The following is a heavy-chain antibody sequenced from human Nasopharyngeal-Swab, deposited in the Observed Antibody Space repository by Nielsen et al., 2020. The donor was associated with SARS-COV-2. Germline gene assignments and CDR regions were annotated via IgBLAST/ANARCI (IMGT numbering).Heavy chain of an antibody. V-gene: IGHV3-30-3*02. Sequence: GESLKISCAASGFTFSSYAMHWVRQAPGKGLEWVAVISYDGSNKYYADSVKGRFTISRDNAKNSLYLQMNSLRAEDTALYYCAKILDPTSDYWGQGTLVTVSS. CDR2: ISYDGSNK. J-gene: IGHJ4*02. CDR1: GFTFSSYA. CDR3: AKILDPTSDY.